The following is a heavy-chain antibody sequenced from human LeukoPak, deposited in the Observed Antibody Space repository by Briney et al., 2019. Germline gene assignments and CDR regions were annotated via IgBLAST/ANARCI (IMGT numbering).Heavy chain of an antibody. V-gene: IGHV3-74*01. D-gene: IGHD3-10*01. J-gene: IGHJ4*02. CDR1: GFSISTYW. Sequence: GGSLRLSCAASGFSISTYWIHWVRQAPGKGLVWVSRINPDGSTTYYADSVKGRITISRDNAKNTLYLQMNSLRAEDTAVYYCAKVGVLAGSKYFDYWGQGTLVTVSS. CDR2: INPDGSTT. CDR3: AKVGVLAGSKYFDY.